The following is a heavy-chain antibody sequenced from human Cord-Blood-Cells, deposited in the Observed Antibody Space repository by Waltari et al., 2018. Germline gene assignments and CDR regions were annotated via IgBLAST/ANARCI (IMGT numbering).Heavy chain of an antibody. J-gene: IGHJ2*01. CDR2: IKQDGSEK. CDR3: ARLRKGYFDL. V-gene: IGHV3-7*01. CDR1: GFTFSSYW. Sequence: EVQLVESGGGLVQPGGSLSLYCAASGFTFSSYWMHWVHQAPGKGLEWVANIKQDGSEKYYVDSVKGRFTISRDNAKNSLYLQMNSLRAEDTAVYYCARLRKGYFDLWGRGTLVTVSS. D-gene: IGHD3-16*01.